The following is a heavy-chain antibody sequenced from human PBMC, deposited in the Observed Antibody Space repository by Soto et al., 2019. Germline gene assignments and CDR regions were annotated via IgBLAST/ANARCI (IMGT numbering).Heavy chain of an antibody. J-gene: IGHJ4*02. CDR3: ARDMDILVVPAAMPGY. D-gene: IGHD2-2*03. V-gene: IGHV1-18*01. CDR1: GYTFTSYG. Sequence: QVQLVQSGAEVKKPGASVKVSCKASGYTFTSYGISWVRQAPGQGLEWMGWISAYNGNTNYAQKLHGRVTMTTDTSTSTAYMELRSLISDDTAVYYCARDMDILVVPAAMPGYWGQGTLVTVSS. CDR2: ISAYNGNT.